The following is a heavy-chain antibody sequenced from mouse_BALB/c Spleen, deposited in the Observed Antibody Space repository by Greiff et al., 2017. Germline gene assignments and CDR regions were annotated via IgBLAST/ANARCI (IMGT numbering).Heavy chain of an antibody. D-gene: IGHD1-1*01. Sequence: EVKLMESGGGLVKPGGSLKLSCAASGFAFSSYDMSWVRQTPEKWLEWVAYISSGGGSTYYPDTVKGRFTISRDNAKNTLYLQMSSLKSEDTAMYYCARQDYGSSYDFDYWGQGTTLTVSS. CDR2: ISSGGGST. CDR1: GFAFSSYD. CDR3: ARQDYGSSYDFDY. V-gene: IGHV5-12-1*01. J-gene: IGHJ2*01.